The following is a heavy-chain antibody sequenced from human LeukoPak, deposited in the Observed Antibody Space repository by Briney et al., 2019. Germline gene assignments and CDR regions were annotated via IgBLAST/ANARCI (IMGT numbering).Heavy chain of an antibody. V-gene: IGHV3-30*03. CDR1: GFTFSSYG. CDR2: ISYDGSNK. D-gene: IGHD6-19*01. CDR3: ARVPKYSSAPY. Sequence: PGRSLRLSCAASGFTFSSYGMHWVRQAPGKGLEWVAVISYDGSNKYYADSVKGRFTISRDNSKNTLYLQMSSLRSEDTAVYYCARVPKYSSAPYWGQGTLVTVSS. J-gene: IGHJ4*02.